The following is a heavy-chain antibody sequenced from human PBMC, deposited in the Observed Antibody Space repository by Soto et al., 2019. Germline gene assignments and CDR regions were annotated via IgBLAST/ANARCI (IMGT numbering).Heavy chain of an antibody. V-gene: IGHV3-30*18. CDR3: AKEYCSSTSCYWRRLRGGLDP. Sequence: PGGSLRLSCAASGFTFSSYGMHWVRQAPGKGLEWVAVISYDGSNKYYADSVKGRFTISRDNSKNTLYLQMNSLRAEDTAVYYCAKEYCSSTSCYWRRLRGGLDPWGQGTLVTVSS. CDR2: ISYDGSNK. D-gene: IGHD2-2*01. CDR1: GFTFSSYG. J-gene: IGHJ5*02.